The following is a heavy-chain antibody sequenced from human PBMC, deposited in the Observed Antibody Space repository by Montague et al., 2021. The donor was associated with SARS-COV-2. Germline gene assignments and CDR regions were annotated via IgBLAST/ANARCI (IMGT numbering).Heavy chain of an antibody. J-gene: IGHJ4*02. CDR3: ARDAKDYGEGFDY. Sequence: SLRLSCAASGFTFSSYGMHWVRQAPGKGLEWVAVIWYDGSNKYYADSVKGRFTISRDNSKNTLYLQMNSLRAEDTAVYYCARDAKDYGEGFDYWGQGTLVTVPS. CDR1: GFTFSSYG. D-gene: IGHD4-17*01. CDR2: IWYDGSNK. V-gene: IGHV3-33*01.